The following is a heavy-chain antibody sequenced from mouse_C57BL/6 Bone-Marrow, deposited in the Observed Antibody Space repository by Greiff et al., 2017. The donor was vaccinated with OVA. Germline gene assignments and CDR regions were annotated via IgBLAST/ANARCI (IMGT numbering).Heavy chain of an antibody. D-gene: IGHD2-3*01. CDR1: GYTFTSYW. J-gene: IGHJ3*01. CDR3: AHDGYYRFAY. V-gene: IGHV1-50*01. CDR2: IDPSDSYT. Sequence: VQLQQPGAELVKPGASVKLSCKASGYTFTSYWMQWVKQRPGQGLEWIGEIDPSDSYTNYNQKFKGKATLTVDTSSSTAYMQLSSLTSEDSAVYDCAHDGYYRFAYWGQGTLVTVSA.